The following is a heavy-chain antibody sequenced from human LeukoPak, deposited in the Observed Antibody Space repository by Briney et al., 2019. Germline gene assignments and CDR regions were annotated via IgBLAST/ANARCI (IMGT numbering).Heavy chain of an antibody. CDR1: GFTFSNYG. CDR2: IRYDGRDK. J-gene: IGHJ4*02. Sequence: TGGSLRLSCAASGFTFSNYGMHWVRQAPGKGLEWVAFIRYDGRDKYYADSVKGRFTISRDNSKKTLYLQMNSLRDEDTAVYYCAKDTYYYGSGSYYYFDYWGQGTLVTVSS. CDR3: AKDTYYYGSGSYYYFDY. D-gene: IGHD3-10*01. V-gene: IGHV3-30*02.